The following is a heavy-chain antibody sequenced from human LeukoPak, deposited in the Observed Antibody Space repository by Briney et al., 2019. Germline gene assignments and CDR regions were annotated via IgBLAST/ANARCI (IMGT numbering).Heavy chain of an antibody. CDR3: TTDWSVNYDILTGYYRRYYMDV. Sequence: PGGSLRLSCAASGFTFSNAWMSWVRQAPGKGLEWVGRIKSKTDGGTTDYAAPVKGRFTISRDDSKNTLYLQMNSLKTEDTAVYYCTTDWSVNYDILTGYYRRYYMDVWGKGTTVTVSS. CDR1: GFTFSNAW. D-gene: IGHD3-9*01. V-gene: IGHV3-15*01. J-gene: IGHJ6*03. CDR2: IKSKTDGGTT.